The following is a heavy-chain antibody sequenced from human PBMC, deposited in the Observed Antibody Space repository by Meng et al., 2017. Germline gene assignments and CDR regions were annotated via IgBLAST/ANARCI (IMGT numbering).Heavy chain of an antibody. CDR3: ARDSEKKLFHYGSGTRGGYDY. V-gene: IGHV3-30*01. Sequence: GGSLRLSCVVSGLTLSDHIFHWVRQAPGKGLEWVAVISLDGSGKQYADSVKGRFTFSRDDSKNTVYLQMTSQKSEDTAVYYCARDSEKKLFHYGSGTRGGYDYCGQ. J-gene: IGHJ4*02. D-gene: IGHD3-10*01. CDR2: ISLDGSGK. CDR1: GLTLSDHI.